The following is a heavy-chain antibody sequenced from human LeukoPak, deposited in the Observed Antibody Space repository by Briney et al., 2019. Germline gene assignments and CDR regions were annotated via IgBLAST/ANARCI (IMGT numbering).Heavy chain of an antibody. Sequence: GGSLRLSCAASGFTVSSDYMTWVRQAPGKGLEWVSVIYRDGGTKYADSVKGRFSISRDNSKNTLYLQMNSLSGEDTAVYYWVRWLWDYWGQGTLVTVSS. CDR3: VRWLWDY. V-gene: IGHV3-66*01. CDR1: GFTVSSDY. CDR2: IYRDGGT. J-gene: IGHJ4*02. D-gene: IGHD4-23*01.